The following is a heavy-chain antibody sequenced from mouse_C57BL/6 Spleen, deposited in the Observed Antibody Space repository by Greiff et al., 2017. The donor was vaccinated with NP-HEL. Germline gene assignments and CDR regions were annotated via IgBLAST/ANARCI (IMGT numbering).Heavy chain of an antibody. CDR2: INYDGSST. Sequence: EVKLVESEGGLVQPGSSMKLSCTASGFTFSDYYMAWVRQVPEKGLEWVANINYDGSSTYYLDSLKSRFIISRDNAKNILYLQMSSLKSEDTATYYCARYYGSFDYWGQGTTLTVSS. CDR3: ARYYGSFDY. CDR1: GFTFSDYY. J-gene: IGHJ2*01. D-gene: IGHD1-1*01. V-gene: IGHV5-16*01.